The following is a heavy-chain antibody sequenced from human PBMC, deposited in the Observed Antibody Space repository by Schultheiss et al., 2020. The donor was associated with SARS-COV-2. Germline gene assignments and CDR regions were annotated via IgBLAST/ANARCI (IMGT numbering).Heavy chain of an antibody. D-gene: IGHD6-13*01. V-gene: IGHV3-30-3*01. CDR1: GFTFSTYA. CDR3: AKERSSSSWYDGDY. CDR2: VSNDGYRK. Sequence: GGSLRLSCAASGFTFSTYAMHWVRQAPGKGLEWVAVVSNDGYRKYYEDFVRGRFSISRDNSKNTLELQMDSLTFEDTAVYYCAKERSSSSWYDGDYWGQGTLVTVSS. J-gene: IGHJ4*02.